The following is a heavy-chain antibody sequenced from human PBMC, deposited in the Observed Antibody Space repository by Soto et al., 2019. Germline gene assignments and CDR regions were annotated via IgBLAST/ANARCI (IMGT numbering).Heavy chain of an antibody. D-gene: IGHD1-7*01. J-gene: IGHJ5*02. Sequence: PSETLSLTCTVSGGSISIGGYYWSWIRQHPGKGLEWIGYIYYSGSTYYNPSLKSRVTISVDTSKNQFSLKLSSVTAADTAVYYCARDKLNGYNWFDPWGQGTLVTVSS. CDR3: ARDKLNGYNWFDP. V-gene: IGHV4-31*03. CDR1: GGSISIGGYY. CDR2: IYYSGST.